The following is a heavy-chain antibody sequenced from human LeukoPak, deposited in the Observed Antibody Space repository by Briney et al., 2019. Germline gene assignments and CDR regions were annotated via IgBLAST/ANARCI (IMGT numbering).Heavy chain of an antibody. CDR1: GFTFSSYS. D-gene: IGHD2-2*01. Sequence: GGSLRLSCAASGFTFSSYSMNWVRQAPGKGLEWVSSISSSSSYIYYADSVKGRFTISRDNAKNSLYLQMNSLRAEDTAVYYCARSVNPIVVVPAAIEWGQGTLVTVSS. CDR2: ISSSSSYI. V-gene: IGHV3-21*01. CDR3: ARSVNPIVVVPAAIE. J-gene: IGHJ4*02.